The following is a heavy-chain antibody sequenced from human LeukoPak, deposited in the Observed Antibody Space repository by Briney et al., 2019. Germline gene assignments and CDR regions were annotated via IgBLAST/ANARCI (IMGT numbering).Heavy chain of an antibody. J-gene: IGHJ4*02. CDR1: GFGFSNYW. CDR2: ITGDGTTT. Sequence: GGSLRLSCAASGFGFSNYWMSWVRQAPGKGLQWVSAITGDGTTTYYADSVKGRFTISRDNSKNMLYLQMSSLRAEDTAVYYCAKMNGYFEYWGQEALVPVSS. D-gene: IGHD1-1*01. V-gene: IGHV3-23*01. CDR3: AKMNGYFEY.